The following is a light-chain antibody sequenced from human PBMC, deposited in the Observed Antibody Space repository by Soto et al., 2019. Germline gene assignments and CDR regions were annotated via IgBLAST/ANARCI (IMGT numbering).Light chain of an antibody. J-gene: IGKJ1*01. CDR3: QKYDSAPT. Sequence: DIQMTPSPSSLSASVGARVTITCRPSRGIGNALAWYQQKPGTVPKLLIHSASTLQSGVPSRFSGSGSGTDFTLTISSLQPEDVASYYCQKYDSAPTFGPGTKVDIK. V-gene: IGKV1-27*01. CDR1: RGIGNA. CDR2: SAS.